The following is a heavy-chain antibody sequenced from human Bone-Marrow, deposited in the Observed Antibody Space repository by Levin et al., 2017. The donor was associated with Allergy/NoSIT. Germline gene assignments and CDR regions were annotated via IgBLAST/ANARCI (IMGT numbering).Heavy chain of an antibody. Sequence: GSLRLSCAVSGASISSNTYHWGWIRQPPGKGLEWIGLISNSGITHYNPSLQSRVIISVDTSKNQFSVRLDSVTAADTAVYYCARRVDVSGRYPRDNWFDPWGQGTLVTVSA. CDR3: ARRVDVSGRYPRDNWFDP. D-gene: IGHD3-10*01. V-gene: IGHV4-39*01. CDR2: ISNSGIT. CDR1: GASISSNTYH. J-gene: IGHJ5*02.